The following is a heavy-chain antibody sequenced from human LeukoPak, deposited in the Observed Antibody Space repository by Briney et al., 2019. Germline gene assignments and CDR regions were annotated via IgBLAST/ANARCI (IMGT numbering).Heavy chain of an antibody. J-gene: IGHJ6*03. V-gene: IGHV4-4*08. CDR1: GDSITSYY. Sequence: PSETLSLTCTVSGDSITSYYWSWIRQPPGKGLEWIGRIYTSGSTNYNPSLKSRVTISVDTSKNQFSLKLSSVTAADTAVYYCARTYYYYYYMDAWGKGTTVTISS. CDR3: ARTYYYYYYMDA. CDR2: IYTSGST.